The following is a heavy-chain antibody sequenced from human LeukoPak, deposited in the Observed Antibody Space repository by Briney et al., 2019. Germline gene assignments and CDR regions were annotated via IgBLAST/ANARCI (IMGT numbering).Heavy chain of an antibody. CDR3: AAHPDYGDYVFDY. Sequence: PGGSLRLSCAASGFTVSSNYMSWVRQAPGKGLEWVSAISGSGGSTYYADSVKGRFTISRDNSKNTLYLQMNSLRAEDTAVYYCAAHPDYGDYVFDYWGQGTLVTVSS. V-gene: IGHV3-23*01. J-gene: IGHJ4*02. CDR1: GFTVSSNY. D-gene: IGHD4-17*01. CDR2: ISGSGGST.